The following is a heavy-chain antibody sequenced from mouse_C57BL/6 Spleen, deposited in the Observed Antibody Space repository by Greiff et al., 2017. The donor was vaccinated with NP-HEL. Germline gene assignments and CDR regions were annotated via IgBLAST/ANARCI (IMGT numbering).Heavy chain of an antibody. CDR2: IYPGDGDT. V-gene: IGHV1-80*01. CDR3: ARELYGSSYGYFDV. CDR1: GYAFSSYW. D-gene: IGHD1-1*01. J-gene: IGHJ1*03. Sequence: VQLQQSGAELVKPGASVKISCKASGYAFSSYWMNWVKQRPGKGLEWIGQIYPGDGDTNYNGKFKGKAALTADKTTSTAYMQLSSLTSEDSAVYFCARELYGSSYGYFDVWGTWTTVTVSS.